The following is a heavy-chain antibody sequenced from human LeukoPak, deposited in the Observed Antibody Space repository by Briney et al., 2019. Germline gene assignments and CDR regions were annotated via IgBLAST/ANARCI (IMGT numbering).Heavy chain of an antibody. D-gene: IGHD5-24*01. J-gene: IGHJ4*02. CDR3: ARRVSAPPAPYKY. Sequence: SETLSLTCTVSGGSISSSSYYWGWIRQPPGKGLEWIGSIYYSGSTYYNPSLKSRVTISVDTSKNQFSLKVTSVTAADTAVYYCARRVSAPPAPYKYWGQGNLVTVSS. V-gene: IGHV4-39*07. CDR1: GGSISSSSYY. CDR2: IYYSGST.